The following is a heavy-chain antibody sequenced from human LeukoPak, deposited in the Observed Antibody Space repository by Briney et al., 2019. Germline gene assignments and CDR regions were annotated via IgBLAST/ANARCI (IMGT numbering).Heavy chain of an antibody. CDR2: IIPILGIA. D-gene: IGHD3-9*01. J-gene: IGHJ5*02. V-gene: IGHV1-69*02. CDR1: GGTFSSYT. CDR3: ARGTSSTPHYDILTGPRGWFDP. Sequence: SVKVSCKASGGTFSSYTISWVRQAPGQGREWMGRIIPILGIANYAQKFQGRVTITADKSTSTAYMELSSLRSEDTAVYYCARGTSSTPHYDILTGPRGWFDPWGQGTLVTVTS.